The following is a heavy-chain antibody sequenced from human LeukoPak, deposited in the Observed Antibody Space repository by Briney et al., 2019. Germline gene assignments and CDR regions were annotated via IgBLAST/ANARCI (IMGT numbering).Heavy chain of an antibody. Sequence: SGGSLRLSCAASGFTFSSYTMSWVRQAPGKGLEWVSAISGSGGSTYYADSVKGRFTISRDNSKNTLYLQMDSLRAEDTAVYYCAKSILLTTFDPWGQGTLVTVSS. CDR1: GFTFSSYT. CDR2: ISGSGGST. V-gene: IGHV3-23*01. J-gene: IGHJ5*02. D-gene: IGHD4-11*01. CDR3: AKSILLTTFDP.